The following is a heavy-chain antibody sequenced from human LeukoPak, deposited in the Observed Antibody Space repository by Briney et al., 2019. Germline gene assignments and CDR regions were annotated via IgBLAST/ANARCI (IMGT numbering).Heavy chain of an antibody. J-gene: IGHJ4*02. D-gene: IGHD3-9*01. V-gene: IGHV3-30*18. CDR3: AKGQLELRYFDWLFLDY. Sequence: GGSLRLSCAASGFTFSSYGMHWVRQAPGKGLEWVAVISYDGGNKYYADSVKGRFTISRDNSKNTLYLQMNSLRAEDTAVYYCAKGQLELRYFDWLFLDYWGQGTLVTVSS. CDR1: GFTFSSYG. CDR2: ISYDGGNK.